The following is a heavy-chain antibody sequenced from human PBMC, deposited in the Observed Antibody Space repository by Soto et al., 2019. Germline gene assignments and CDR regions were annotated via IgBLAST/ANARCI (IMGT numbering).Heavy chain of an antibody. CDR1: GFTFSSYG. CDR3: AKGLESGSYARGYYFDY. D-gene: IGHD1-26*01. V-gene: IGHV3-30*18. J-gene: IGHJ4*02. Sequence: PGGSLRLSCAASGFTFSSYGMHWVRQAPGKGLEWVAVISYDGSNKYYADSVKGRFTISRDNSKNTLYLQMNSLRAEDTAVYYCAKGLESGSYARGYYFDYWGQGTLVTVSS. CDR2: ISYDGSNK.